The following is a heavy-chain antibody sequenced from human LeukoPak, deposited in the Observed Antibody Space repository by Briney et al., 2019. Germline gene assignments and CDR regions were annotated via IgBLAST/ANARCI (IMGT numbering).Heavy chain of an antibody. CDR2: ISGSGTNT. V-gene: IGHV3-23*01. CDR3: AELGITMIGGV. CDR1: GFTFSSYA. J-gene: IGHJ6*04. Sequence: GGSLRLSCAASGFTFSSYAMSWVRQAPGKGLEWVSAISGSGTNTYYADSVKGRFTISRDNSKNTLYLQMNSLRAEDTAVYYCAELGITMIGGVWGKGTTVTISS. D-gene: IGHD3-10*02.